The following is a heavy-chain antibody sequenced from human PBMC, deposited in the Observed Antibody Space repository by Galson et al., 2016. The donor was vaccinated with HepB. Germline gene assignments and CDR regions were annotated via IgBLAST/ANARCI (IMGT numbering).Heavy chain of an antibody. CDR2: IKHDGSEI. Sequence: SLRLSCAASGFTFSNHWMIWVRQTPGKGLEWVANIKHDGSEIYYVDSVKGRFSISRDNAKNSLSLQMNSLRVEDTAMYYCARRHWYDTPWGYFDYWGQGTQVTVSS. CDR3: ARRHWYDTPWGYFDY. D-gene: IGHD1-1*01. CDR1: GFTFSNHW. J-gene: IGHJ4*02. V-gene: IGHV3-7*03.